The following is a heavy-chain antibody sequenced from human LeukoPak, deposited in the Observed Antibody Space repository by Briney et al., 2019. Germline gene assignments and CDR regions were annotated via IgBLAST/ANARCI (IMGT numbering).Heavy chain of an antibody. CDR3: ARDLPLGVRGVIITAGGDFDY. J-gene: IGHJ4*02. Sequence: ASVKVSCKASGYTFTSYGISWVRQAPGQGLEWMGWISAYNGNTNYAQKLQGRVTMTTDTSTSTAYMELRSLRSDDTAVYYCARDLPLGVRGVIITAGGDFDYWGQGTLVTVSS. V-gene: IGHV1-18*04. D-gene: IGHD3-10*01. CDR1: GYTFTSYG. CDR2: ISAYNGNT.